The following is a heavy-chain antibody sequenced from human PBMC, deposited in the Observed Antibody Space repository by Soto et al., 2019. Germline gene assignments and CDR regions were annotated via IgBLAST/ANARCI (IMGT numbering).Heavy chain of an antibody. Sequence: GGSLRLSCEVSGFTFSSYAMAWVRQAPGKGLEYVSSITGNGGYTYYALSVKGRFTISRDNSKNTLYVQMNSLTAEDTATYFCAKCGASNSFFPTGFDPWGQGTLVTVSS. CDR2: ITGNGGYT. CDR1: GFTFSSYA. D-gene: IGHD2-2*01. CDR3: AKCGASNSFFPTGFDP. J-gene: IGHJ5*02. V-gene: IGHV3-23*01.